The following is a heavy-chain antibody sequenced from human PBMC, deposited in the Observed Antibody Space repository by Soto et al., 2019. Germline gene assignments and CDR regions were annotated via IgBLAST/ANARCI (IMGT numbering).Heavy chain of an antibody. V-gene: IGHV4-59*01. J-gene: IGHJ6*03. D-gene: IGHD6-25*01. CDR3: ASVSGYDNMDV. CDR1: GGSISTYY. Sequence: SETLSLTCTVSGGSISTYYWIWIRQPPGKGLEWIGYVYYSGSTNYDPSLNSRVTISVDTSRNQFSLKLTSVTAADTAVYYCASVSGYDNMDVWGKGTTVTAP. CDR2: VYYSGST.